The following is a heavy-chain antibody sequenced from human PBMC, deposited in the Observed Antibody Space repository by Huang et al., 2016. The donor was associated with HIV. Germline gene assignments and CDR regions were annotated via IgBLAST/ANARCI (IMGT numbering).Heavy chain of an antibody. CDR1: GFTFSNFG. CDR2: ISSSGTYI. D-gene: IGHD3-16*01. J-gene: IGHJ4*02. V-gene: IGHV3-21*02. CDR3: ARDHPLGGFDY. Sequence: EVQMVESGGGLVKPGRSLRLSCAASGFTFSNFGMSWVRQAPGKGLEGVSSISSSGTYIYYAYSVKGRFTISRDDAKTSLFLQMNSLRVEDTAIYYCARDHPLGGFDYWGQGALVTVSS.